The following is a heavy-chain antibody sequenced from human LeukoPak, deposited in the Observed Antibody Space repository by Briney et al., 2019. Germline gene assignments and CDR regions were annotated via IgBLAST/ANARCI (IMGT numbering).Heavy chain of an antibody. Sequence: GGSLRLSCAASGFTFSSYAMSWVRQAPGKGLEWVANINQDSSEKYYVDSVKGRFTISRDNAKNSLYLQLNTLRPEDTAVYYCVLGWRDNWGQGTLVTVSS. V-gene: IGHV3-7*01. D-gene: IGHD4-23*01. CDR3: VLGWRDN. CDR1: GFTFSSYA. CDR2: INQDSSEK. J-gene: IGHJ4*02.